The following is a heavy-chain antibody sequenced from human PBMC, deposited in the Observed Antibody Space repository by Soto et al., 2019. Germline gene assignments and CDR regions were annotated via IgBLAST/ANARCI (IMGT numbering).Heavy chain of an antibody. CDR3: AREKTSDPYCSVGTCYANYGMDV. D-gene: IGHD2-15*01. CDR1: GFTFRNYG. CDR2: TWYEGSVK. Sequence: QVQLVDSGGGVVQPGRSLRLSCTASGFTFRNYGMHWVRQAPGKGLEWVALTWYEGSVKYHADSVKGRFTISRDNSKNTLQLQMNILRAEDTAVYYCAREKTSDPYCSVGTCYANYGMDVWGQGTTVTVSS. J-gene: IGHJ6*02. V-gene: IGHV3-33*01.